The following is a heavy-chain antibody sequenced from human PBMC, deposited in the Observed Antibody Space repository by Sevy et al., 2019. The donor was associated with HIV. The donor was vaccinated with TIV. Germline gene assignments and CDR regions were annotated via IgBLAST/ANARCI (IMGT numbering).Heavy chain of an antibody. CDR2: IWYDGSNK. CDR3: ASSRGGSSSGPLDT. CDR1: GFIFSSYG. Sequence: GGSLRLSCAASGFIFSSYGMNWVRQAPGKGLKWVAVIWYDGSNKYYADSVKGRFTISRDNSKNTLYLQMNSLRVEDMGVYYCASSRGGSSSGPLDTWGQGTLVTVSS. D-gene: IGHD6-13*01. V-gene: IGHV3-33*01. J-gene: IGHJ5*02.